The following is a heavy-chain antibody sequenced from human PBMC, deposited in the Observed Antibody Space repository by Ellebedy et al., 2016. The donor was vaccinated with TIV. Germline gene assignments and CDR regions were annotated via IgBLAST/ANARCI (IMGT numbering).Heavy chain of an antibody. Sequence: GESLKISXKGSGYIFTHFWISWVRQMPGKGLEWMARIDPSAPSGSYTSYGPSFQGRVTISTDRSINTAYLQWNSLKASDTAMYYCARHERGENAAFDYWGQGTLVTVSS. CDR3: ARHERGENAAFDY. CDR2: IDPSAPSGSYT. CDR1: GYIFTHFW. D-gene: IGHD3-10*01. J-gene: IGHJ4*02. V-gene: IGHV5-10-1*01.